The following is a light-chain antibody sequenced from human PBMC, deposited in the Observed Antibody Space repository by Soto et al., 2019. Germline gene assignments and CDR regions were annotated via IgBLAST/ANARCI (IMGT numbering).Light chain of an antibody. CDR1: GSDVGDYNY. CDR2: DVS. CDR3: SSYTGSRYV. Sequence: QSALTQPASVSGSHGQSITISCTGTGSDVGDYNYVSWYQQHPGKAPKLMIYDVSNRPSGVSNRFSGSKSGNTASLTISGLQAEDEADYYCSSYTGSRYVFGTGTKLTVL. V-gene: IGLV2-14*01. J-gene: IGLJ1*01.